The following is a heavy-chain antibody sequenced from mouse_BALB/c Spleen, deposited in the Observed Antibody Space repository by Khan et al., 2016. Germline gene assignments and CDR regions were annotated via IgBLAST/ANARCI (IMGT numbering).Heavy chain of an antibody. CDR1: GDSITSGY. V-gene: IGHV3-8*02. Sequence: EVKLLESGPSLVKPSQTLSLTCSVTGDSITSGYWNWIRKFPGNKLEYMGYISYSGSTYYNPSLKSRISITRDTSKNQYYLQLNSVTTEDTATYYCARGITTAPYAMDYWGQGTSVTVSS. CDR3: ARGITTAPYAMDY. CDR2: ISYSGST. J-gene: IGHJ4*01. D-gene: IGHD1-2*01.